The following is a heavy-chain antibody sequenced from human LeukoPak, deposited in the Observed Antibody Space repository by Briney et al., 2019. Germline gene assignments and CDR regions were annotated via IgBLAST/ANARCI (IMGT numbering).Heavy chain of an antibody. J-gene: IGHJ4*02. CDR3: ARHVTLDGYNSGYFDY. CDR1: GGSISSYY. Sequence: KPSETLSLTCTVSGGSISSYYWRWVRQPPGKGLEWLGYIYTSGSTNYNPSLKRRVTISVDTSKTQFSLKLSSVTAADTAVYYCARHVTLDGYNSGYFDYWGQGTLVTVSS. V-gene: IGHV4-4*09. CDR2: IYTSGST. D-gene: IGHD5-24*01.